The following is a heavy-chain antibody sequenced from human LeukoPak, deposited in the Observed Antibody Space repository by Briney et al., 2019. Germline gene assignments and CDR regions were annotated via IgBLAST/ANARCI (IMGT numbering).Heavy chain of an antibody. CDR3: AREPLWGNWFDP. V-gene: IGHV4-34*01. CDR2: INHSGST. J-gene: IGHJ5*02. CDR1: GGSFSSYY. Sequence: PSETLSLTCAVYGGSFSSYYWSWLRHPPGKGLEWVGEINHSGSTNYNPSLKSRVTISVDTSKNQFSLKLSSVTAADTAVYYCAREPLWGNWFDPWGQGTLVTVSS. D-gene: IGHD1-26*01.